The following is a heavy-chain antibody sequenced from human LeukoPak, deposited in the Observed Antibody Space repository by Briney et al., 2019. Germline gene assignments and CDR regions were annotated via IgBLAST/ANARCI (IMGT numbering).Heavy chain of an antibody. CDR1: GGSISTYY. D-gene: IGHD1-26*01. J-gene: IGHJ4*02. CDR3: ARGISGGNHYFDY. V-gene: IGHV4-4*07. Sequence: SETLPLTCTVSGGSISTYYWSWIRQPAGKGLEWIGRISTSGSTDDNPSLKSRVTMSIDTSKNQFSLNLSSVTAADTAVYYCARGISGGNHYFDYWGQGTLVTVSS. CDR2: ISTSGST.